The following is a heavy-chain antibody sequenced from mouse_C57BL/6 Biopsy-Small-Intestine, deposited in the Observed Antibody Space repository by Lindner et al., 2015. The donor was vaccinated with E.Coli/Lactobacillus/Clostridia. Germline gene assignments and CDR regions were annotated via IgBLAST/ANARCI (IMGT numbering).Heavy chain of an antibody. Sequence: VQLQESGPELVKPGASVKISCKVSGYAFSSSWMNWVKQRPGKGLEWIGRIYPGNGDTNYNGKFKGKATLTADKSSSTAYMQLNSQTSEDSAVYYCARHGNYFDFWGQGTTLTVSS. CDR3: ARHGNYFDF. V-gene: IGHV1-82*01. CDR1: GYAFSSSW. J-gene: IGHJ2*01. CDR2: IYPGNGDT. D-gene: IGHD2-1*01.